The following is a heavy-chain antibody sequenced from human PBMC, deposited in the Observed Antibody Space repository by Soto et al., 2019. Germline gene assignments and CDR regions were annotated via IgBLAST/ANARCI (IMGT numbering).Heavy chain of an antibody. J-gene: IGHJ5*01. D-gene: IGHD2-21*01. V-gene: IGHV4-39*01. CDR3: GRVVEGATRHTDPDS. Sequence: ETLSRTCTVSGVSIHNSHSFWAWIRQPPGKGLEFIGSVYHNGGAHYNSSLKSRVTISVDTAHNQVSLRMRSLTAADTAVYYCGRVVEGATRHTDPDSWGQGILVT. CDR1: GVSIHNSHSF. CDR2: VYHNGGA.